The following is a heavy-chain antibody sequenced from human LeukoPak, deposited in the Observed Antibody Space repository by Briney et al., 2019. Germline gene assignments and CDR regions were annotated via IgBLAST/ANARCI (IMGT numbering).Heavy chain of an antibody. J-gene: IGHJ4*02. V-gene: IGHV3-48*02. CDR1: GFTFNTYR. CDR3: ARGCGGDCFYFDY. D-gene: IGHD2-21*02. Sequence: GGSLRLSCAASGFTFNTYRMHWVRQAPGKGLEWVSYISNTNTMYYADSVKGRFTISRDNAKNSLYLQMNSLRDEDTAVYYCARGCGGDCFYFDYWGQGTLVTVSS. CDR2: ISNTNTM.